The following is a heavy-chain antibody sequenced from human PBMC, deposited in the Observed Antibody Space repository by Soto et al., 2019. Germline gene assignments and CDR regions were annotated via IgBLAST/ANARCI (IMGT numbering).Heavy chain of an antibody. D-gene: IGHD1-1*01. CDR2: ISSSSSTI. Sequence: EVQLVESGGGLVQPGGSLRLSCAASGFTFTSHSMNWVRQAPGKGLEWVSYISSSSSTIYYANSVKGRFTISRDNAKNSQYLQMNSMRDEDTAVYYCARDAKGSSGDPSDYWGQGTLVTVSS. CDR1: GFTFTSHS. CDR3: ARDAKGSSGDPSDY. J-gene: IGHJ4*02. V-gene: IGHV3-48*02.